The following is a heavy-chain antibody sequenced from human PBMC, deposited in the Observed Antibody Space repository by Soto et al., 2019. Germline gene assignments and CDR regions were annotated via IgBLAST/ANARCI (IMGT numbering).Heavy chain of an antibody. CDR3: ARNYGSGSNDLDY. CDR1: GYTFTSYD. CDR2: IRDYNGNT. V-gene: IGHV1-18*04. D-gene: IGHD3-10*01. J-gene: IGHJ4*02. Sequence: QVQLVQSGAEVKKPGASVKVSCKASGYTFTSYDISWVRQATGQGLEWMGWIRDYNGNTKFAQKIQGRVTMDTDTTTSTAYMELRSLKSDDTAVYYCARNYGSGSNDLDYWGQGTLGTVSS.